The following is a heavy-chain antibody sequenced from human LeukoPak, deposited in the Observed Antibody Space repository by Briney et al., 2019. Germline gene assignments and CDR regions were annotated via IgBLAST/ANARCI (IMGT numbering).Heavy chain of an antibody. J-gene: IGHJ4*02. D-gene: IGHD6-13*01. V-gene: IGHV4-31*03. Sequence: PSQTLSLTCTVSGGSISSGGYCWSWIRQHPGKGLEWIGYIYYSGSTYYNPSLKSRVTISVDTSKNQFSLKLSSVTAADTAVYYCARSPYSSSWYYFDYWGQGTLVTVSS. CDR3: ARSPYSSSWYYFDY. CDR1: GGSISSGGYC. CDR2: IYYSGST.